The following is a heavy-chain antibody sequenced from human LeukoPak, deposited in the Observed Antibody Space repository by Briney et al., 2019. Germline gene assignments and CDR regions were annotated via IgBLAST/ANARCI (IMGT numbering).Heavy chain of an antibody. CDR2: VKQDGSEK. J-gene: IGHJ5*02. Sequence: PGGSLRLSCEASEFTFSNYWMSWVRQAPGKGLEWVANVKQDGSEKYYVDSVKGRFTISSDNAKNSLYLQMNSLRVEDTAIYYCAKDRARSPTPLTTLWAWGQGTLVTVSS. CDR3: AKDRARSPTPLTTLWA. V-gene: IGHV3-7*01. D-gene: IGHD3-22*01. CDR1: EFTFSNYW.